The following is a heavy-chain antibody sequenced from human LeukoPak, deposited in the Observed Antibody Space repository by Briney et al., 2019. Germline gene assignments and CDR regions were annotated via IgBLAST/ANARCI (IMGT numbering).Heavy chain of an antibody. CDR2: IYYRGST. CDR1: GGSISSGGYS. CDR3: ARDKAPGGKRWFDH. D-gene: IGHD4-23*01. Sequence: SQTLSLTCAVSGGSISSGGYSWRWIRQPPGKGLEWIGHIYYRGSTDYNPSLKSLLTISLDTSKNQFSLKLSSVTAADTAVYYCARDKAPGGKRWFDHWGQGTLVTVSS. V-gene: IGHV4-30-4*07. J-gene: IGHJ5*02.